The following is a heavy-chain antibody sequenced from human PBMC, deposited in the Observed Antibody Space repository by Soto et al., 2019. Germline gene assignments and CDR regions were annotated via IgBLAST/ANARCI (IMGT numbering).Heavy chain of an antibody. D-gene: IGHD4-17*01. J-gene: IGHJ2*01. V-gene: IGHV1-69*12. CDR3: ARENPHDYGDPFIYWYFDL. CDR1: GGTFSSYA. Sequence: QVQLVQSGAEVKKPGSSVKVSCKASGGTFSSYAISWVRQAPGQGLEWMGGIIPIFGTANYAQKFQGRVTITADESTSTAYMELSSLRSEDTAVYYCARENPHDYGDPFIYWYFDLWGRGTLVTVSS. CDR2: IIPIFGTA.